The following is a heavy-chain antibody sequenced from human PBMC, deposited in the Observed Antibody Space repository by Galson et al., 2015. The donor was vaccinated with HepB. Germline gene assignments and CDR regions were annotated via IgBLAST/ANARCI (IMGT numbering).Heavy chain of an antibody. J-gene: IGHJ4*02. V-gene: IGHV3-30*02. CDR1: GFTFSSYG. CDR3: ARVLWFGEKYYIDY. CDR2: IRYDGGNQ. D-gene: IGHD3-10*01. Sequence: SLRLSCAASGFTFSSYGMHWVRQAPGKGLEWVAYIRYDGGNQYYADSVKGRFTISRDNSKNTLYLQMNSLRAEDTAVYYCARVLWFGEKYYIDYWGQGTQVTVSS.